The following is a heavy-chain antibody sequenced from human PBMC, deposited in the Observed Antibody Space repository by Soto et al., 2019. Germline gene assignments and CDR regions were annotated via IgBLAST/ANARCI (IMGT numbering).Heavy chain of an antibody. CDR2: IIPAHDTP. V-gene: IGHV1-69*01. CDR1: GGTFRTYA. J-gene: IGHJ6*02. CDR3: SRDRRAYRTRNENYFYGMDV. Sequence: QVQLVQSGPEVKKPGSSVKVSCKASGGTFRTYAVSWVRRAPGHGLEWLGGIIPAHDTPNYSPRFEGRVTITADESTNTAYMELNSLTSDDTAVYYCSRDRRAYRTRNENYFYGMDVWGQGTTVTVSS. D-gene: IGHD1-1*01.